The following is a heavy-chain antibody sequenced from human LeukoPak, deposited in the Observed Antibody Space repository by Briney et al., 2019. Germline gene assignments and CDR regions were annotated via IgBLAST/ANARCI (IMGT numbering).Heavy chain of an antibody. CDR1: GYTFTSNY. J-gene: IGHJ5*02. Sequence: ASVKVSCKAFGYTFTSNYMHWVRQAPGQGPEWMGVISPSGGSTTYAQKFQGRVTLTRDMSTSTDYLELSSLRSEGTAVYYCARDDSVRDEAWWFNPWGQGTLVTVSS. CDR3: ARDDSVRDEAWWFNP. CDR2: ISPSGGST. D-gene: IGHD5-24*01. V-gene: IGHV1-46*01.